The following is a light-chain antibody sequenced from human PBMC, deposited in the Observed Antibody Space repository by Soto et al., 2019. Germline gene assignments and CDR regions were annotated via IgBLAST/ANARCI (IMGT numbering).Light chain of an antibody. CDR3: CSYTTSNTRQIV. CDR1: SSDVGGYNY. CDR2: DVS. V-gene: IGLV2-14*01. Sequence: VLTQPASVSGSPGQSITISCTGTSSDVGGYNYVSWYQQQPGKAPKFMIYDVSNRPSGVSNRFSGSKSGNTASLTISGLQAEDEADYYCCSYTTSNTRQIVFGTGTKVTVL. J-gene: IGLJ1*01.